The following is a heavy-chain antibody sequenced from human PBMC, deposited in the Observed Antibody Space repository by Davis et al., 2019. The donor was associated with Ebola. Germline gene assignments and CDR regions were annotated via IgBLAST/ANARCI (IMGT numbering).Heavy chain of an antibody. D-gene: IGHD3-10*01. CDR1: GFTFSGCA. Sequence: PGGSLRLSCSASGFTFSGCAMYWVRQAPGKGLEYVSTISSNGGSINYADSVKGRFTISRDNSKNTLYLQMSSLRAEDTAVYYCVTSVRGVSRLFDHWGQGTLVTVSS. J-gene: IGHJ4*02. CDR3: VTSVRGVSRLFDH. CDR2: ISSNGGSI. V-gene: IGHV3-64D*06.